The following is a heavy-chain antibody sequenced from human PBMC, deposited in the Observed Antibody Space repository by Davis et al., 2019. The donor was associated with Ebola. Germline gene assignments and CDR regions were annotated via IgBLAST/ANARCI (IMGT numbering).Heavy chain of an antibody. V-gene: IGHV5-51*01. Sequence: GESLKISCKGSGYSFTNYWIGWVRQMPGKGLEWMGIIYPGDSDTRYNPSFRGQVTISADKSISTAYLQWTSLKGSDTAMYYCARHANWFDPWGQGTLVTVSS. CDR1: GYSFTNYW. J-gene: IGHJ5*02. CDR3: ARHANWFDP. CDR2: IYPGDSDT.